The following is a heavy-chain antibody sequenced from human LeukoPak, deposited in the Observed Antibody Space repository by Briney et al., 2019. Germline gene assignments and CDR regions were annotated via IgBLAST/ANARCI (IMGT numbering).Heavy chain of an antibody. V-gene: IGHV6-1*01. CDR1: GDSVSSNSAA. D-gene: IGHD6-13*01. CDR2: TYYRSKWYN. J-gene: IGHJ6*02. Sequence: SQTLSLTCAISGDSVSSNSAAWNWIRQSPSRGLEWLGRTYYRSKWYNDYAVPVKSRITINPDTSKNQFSLQLNSVTPEDTAVYYCARTIAAAGTYYYYGMDVWGQGTTVTVSS. CDR3: ARTIAAAGTYYYYGMDV.